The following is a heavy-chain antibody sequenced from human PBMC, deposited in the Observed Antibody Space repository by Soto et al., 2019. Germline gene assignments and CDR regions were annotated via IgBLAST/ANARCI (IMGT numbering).Heavy chain of an antibody. CDR1: GYTFTSYA. Sequence: GASVKVSCKASGYTFTSYAMHWVRQAPGQRLEWMGWINAGNGNTEYSQKFQGRVTITRDTSASTAYMELSSLRSEDTAVYYCASREPSIVVVPAASYYYYGMDVWSQGTTVTVSS. CDR3: ASREPSIVVVPAASYYYYGMDV. CDR2: INAGNGNT. D-gene: IGHD2-2*01. J-gene: IGHJ6*02. V-gene: IGHV1-3*01.